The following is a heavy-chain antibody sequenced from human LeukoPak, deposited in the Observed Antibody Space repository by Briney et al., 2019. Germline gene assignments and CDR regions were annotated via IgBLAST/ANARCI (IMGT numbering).Heavy chain of an antibody. CDR1: GGSFSGYY. J-gene: IGHJ4*02. CDR3: ARGGSRYCSSTSCYRFDY. D-gene: IGHD2-2*01. V-gene: IGHV4-34*01. Sequence: PSETLSLTCAVYGGSFSGYYWSWIRQPPGKGLEWIGEINHSGSTNYNPSLKSRVTISVDTSKNQFSLKLSSVTAADTAVYYCARGGSRYCSSTSCYRFDYWDQGTLVTVSS. CDR2: INHSGST.